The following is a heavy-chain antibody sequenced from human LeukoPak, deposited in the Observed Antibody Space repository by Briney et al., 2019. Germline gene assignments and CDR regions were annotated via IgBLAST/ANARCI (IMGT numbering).Heavy chain of an antibody. Sequence: GSSVKVSCKASGYTFTNHYMHWVRQAPGQGLEWMGIINPSGGSTNYAQKFQGRVTMPRDTSTSTVYMELSSLRSEDTAVYYCARDLSGQLPSFDSWGQGTLVTVSS. V-gene: IGHV1-46*01. CDR3: ARDLSGQLPSFDS. J-gene: IGHJ4*02. CDR2: INPSGGST. CDR1: GYTFTNHY. D-gene: IGHD6-25*01.